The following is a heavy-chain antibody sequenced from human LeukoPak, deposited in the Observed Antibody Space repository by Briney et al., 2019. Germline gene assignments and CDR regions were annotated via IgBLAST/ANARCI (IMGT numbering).Heavy chain of an antibody. CDR2: ISSSSSYI. CDR3: ARDQEGYCSRTSCPTVY. V-gene: IGHV3-21*01. CDR1: GFTFSTYS. J-gene: IGHJ4*02. D-gene: IGHD2-2*01. Sequence: GGSLRLPCAASGFTFSTYSMNWVRQAPGKGLEWVSSISSSSSYIYYADSVKGRFTISRDNAKNSLYLQMNSLRAEDTAVYYCARDQEGYCSRTSCPTVYWGQGTLVTVSS.